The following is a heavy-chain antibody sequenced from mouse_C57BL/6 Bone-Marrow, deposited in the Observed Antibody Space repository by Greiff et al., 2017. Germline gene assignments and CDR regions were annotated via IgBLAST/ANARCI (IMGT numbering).Heavy chain of an antibody. CDR2: INPSTGGT. CDR3: ARTAMDY. V-gene: IGHV1-42*01. J-gene: IGHJ4*01. CDR1: GYSFTCYY. Sequence: VQLQQSGPELVKPGASVKISCKASGYSFTCYYMNWVKQSPEKSLEWIGEINPSTGGTTYNQKFKAKATLTVDKSSSTAYMQLKSLTSEDSAVYYCARTAMDYWGQGTSVTVSS.